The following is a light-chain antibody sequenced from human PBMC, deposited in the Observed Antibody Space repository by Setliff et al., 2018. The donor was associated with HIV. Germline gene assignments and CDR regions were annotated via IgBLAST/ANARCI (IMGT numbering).Light chain of an antibody. Sequence: SVLTQAASVSGSPGQSITIFCIGTSSDIGGYEYVSWYQQHPGEAPRLIIYEVSNRPSGVSNRFSGSKSGNTASLTISGLQLEDEADYYCASYTFTRATVVFGGGTKVTVL. CDR3: ASYTFTRATVV. J-gene: IGLJ2*01. CDR2: EVS. CDR1: SSDIGGYEY. V-gene: IGLV2-14*01.